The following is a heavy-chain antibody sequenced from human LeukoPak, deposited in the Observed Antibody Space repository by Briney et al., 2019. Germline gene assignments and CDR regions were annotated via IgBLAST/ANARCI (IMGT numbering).Heavy chain of an antibody. CDR1: GYTFTGNH. CDR2: IDPNSGGT. V-gene: IGHV1-2*02. CDR3: ARERGISAFDI. D-gene: IGHD3-16*01. J-gene: IGHJ3*02. Sequence: GASVKFSCKASGYTFTGNHIHWVRQAPGQGLEWMGWIDPNSGGTNFEQKFQGRVTMTRDTSISTAYMELSRLRSDDTAVYYCARERGISAFDIWGQGTMVTVSS.